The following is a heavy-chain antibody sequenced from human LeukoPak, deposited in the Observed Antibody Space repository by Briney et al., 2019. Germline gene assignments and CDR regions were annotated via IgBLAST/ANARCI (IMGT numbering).Heavy chain of an antibody. V-gene: IGHV3-64D*06. Sequence: GGSLRLSCSASGFSFCAYSMHWVRQTPGKGLEFVSAIHHDGSGTFYADSVKGRFTISRDNSKNTLSLHMDSLRAEDTAIYYCVKDLFFYYGVVVWGQGTTVTVSS. CDR3: VKDLFFYYGVVV. D-gene: IGHD3-3*01. CDR1: GFSFCAYS. J-gene: IGHJ6*02. CDR2: IHHDGSGT.